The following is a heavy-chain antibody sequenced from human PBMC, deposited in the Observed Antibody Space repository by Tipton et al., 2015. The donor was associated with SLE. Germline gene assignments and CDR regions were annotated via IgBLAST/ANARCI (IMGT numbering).Heavy chain of an antibody. Sequence: TLSLTCTVSGGSISSYYWSWIRQPAGKGLEWIGRIYISGSTYYNPSLKSRVTLSVDTSKNQFSLKLSSVTAADTAMYYCARRSSWPDFDYWGQGTLVTVSS. D-gene: IGHD6-13*01. CDR1: GGSISSYY. V-gene: IGHV4-4*07. J-gene: IGHJ4*02. CDR2: IYISGST. CDR3: ARRSSWPDFDY.